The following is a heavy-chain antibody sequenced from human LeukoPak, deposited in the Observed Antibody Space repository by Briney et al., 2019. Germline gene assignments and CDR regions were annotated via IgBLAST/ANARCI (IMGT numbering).Heavy chain of an antibody. Sequence: GASVKVSCKASGGTFSSYAISWVRQAPGQGLEWMGRIIPILGIANYAQKFQGRVTITADKSTSTAYMELSSLRSEDTAVYYCAREGIAAAGDWFDPWGQGTLVTVSS. CDR3: AREGIAAAGDWFDP. D-gene: IGHD6-13*01. J-gene: IGHJ5*02. V-gene: IGHV1-69*04. CDR2: IIPILGIA. CDR1: GGTFSSYA.